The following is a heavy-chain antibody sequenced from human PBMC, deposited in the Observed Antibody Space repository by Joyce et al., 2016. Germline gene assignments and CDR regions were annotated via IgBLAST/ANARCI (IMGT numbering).Heavy chain of an antibody. CDR1: GFTFSRYW. J-gene: IGHJ4*02. CDR2: INRDGSST. Sequence: EVQLVESGGGLVKPGGSLRLSCASSGFTFSRYWMYWVRKAPGKGLVWVSRINRDGSSTTYADSVKGRFTISRDNAKNTLYLQMNSLRAEDTAVYYCARLRRWSGPSDCWGQGTLVTVSS. CDR3: ARLRRWSGPSDC. D-gene: IGHD4-23*01. V-gene: IGHV3-74*03.